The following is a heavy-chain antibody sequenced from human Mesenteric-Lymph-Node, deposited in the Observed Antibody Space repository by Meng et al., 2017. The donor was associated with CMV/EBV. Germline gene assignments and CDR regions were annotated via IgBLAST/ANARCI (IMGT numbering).Heavy chain of an antibody. CDR3: TGGNDF. Sequence: LTLSCAASGFPFSGSAIQWVRQASGKGLEWIGRIRSKANTYATAYAESVKGRFTISRDDSKNTAYLQMNSLKTEDTAVYFCTGGNDFWGQGTLVTVSS. V-gene: IGHV3-73*01. CDR2: IRSKANTYAT. J-gene: IGHJ4*02. CDR1: GFPFSGSA. D-gene: IGHD3-16*01.